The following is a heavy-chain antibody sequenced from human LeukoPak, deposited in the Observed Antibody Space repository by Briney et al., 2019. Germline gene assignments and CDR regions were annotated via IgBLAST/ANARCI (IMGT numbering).Heavy chain of an antibody. J-gene: IGHJ4*02. CDR2: INHSGST. CDR3: ARTGGYDYSSLVY. CDR1: GGSFSGYY. V-gene: IGHV4-34*01. Sequence: YPSETLSLTRAVYGGSFSGYYWSWIRQPPGKGLEWIGEINHSGSTNYNPSLKSRVTISVDTSKNQFSLKLSSVTAADTAVYYCARTGGYDYSSLVYWGQGTLVTVSS. D-gene: IGHD5-12*01.